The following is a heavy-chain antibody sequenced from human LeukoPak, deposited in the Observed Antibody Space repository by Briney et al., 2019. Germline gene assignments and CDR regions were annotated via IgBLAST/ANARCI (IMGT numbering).Heavy chain of an antibody. J-gene: IGHJ5*02. CDR3: AKGPGARGHFNWFDP. D-gene: IGHD5-12*01. V-gene: IGHV3-11*01. CDR1: GFTFSDYY. CDR2: ISSSGSTI. Sequence: GGSLRLSCAASGFTFSDYYMSWIRQAPGRGLEWVSYISSSGSTIYYADSVKGRSTISRDNAKNSLYLRMNSLRAEDTAVYYCAKGPGARGHFNWFDPWGQGTLVTVSS.